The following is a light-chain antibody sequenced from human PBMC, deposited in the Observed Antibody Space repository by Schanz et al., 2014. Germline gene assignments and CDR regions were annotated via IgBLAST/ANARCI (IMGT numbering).Light chain of an antibody. CDR2: DAS. CDR1: QTVNVNS. J-gene: IGKJ3*01. V-gene: IGKV3-20*01. CDR3: QQYGDSPRT. Sequence: EIVLTQSPGTLSLSPGERATLSCRASQTVNVNSLAWYQQKPGQAPRLLIYDASNRATGIPDRFSGSGSGTDFTFTISRLEPEDFAVYYCQQYGDSPRTFGPGTKVDIK.